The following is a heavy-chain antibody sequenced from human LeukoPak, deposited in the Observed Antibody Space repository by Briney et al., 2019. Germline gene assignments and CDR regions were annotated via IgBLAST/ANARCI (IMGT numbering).Heavy chain of an antibody. D-gene: IGHD6-13*01. CDR1: GGSISSSSYY. CDR2: IYYSGST. V-gene: IGHV4-39*01. J-gene: IGHJ4*02. Sequence: PSETLSLTCTVSGGSISSSSYYWGWIRQPPGKGLEWIGSIYYSGSTYYNPSLKSRVTISVDTSKNQFSLKLSSVTAADTAVYYCARIAAAGFDYWGQGTWSPSPQ. CDR3: ARIAAAGFDY.